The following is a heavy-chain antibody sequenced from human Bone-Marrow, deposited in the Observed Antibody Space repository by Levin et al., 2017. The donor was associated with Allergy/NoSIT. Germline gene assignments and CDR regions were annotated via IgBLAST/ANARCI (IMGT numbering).Heavy chain of an antibody. J-gene: IGHJ4*02. CDR3: ARDQGYCSSLSCWRAAY. D-gene: IGHD2-2*01. Sequence: PGGSLILSCAASGFTFSSYWMHWVRQAPGKGLVWVSRINSDGGSTTYADSVKGRFTISRDNDKNTLYLQMNSLTAEDTAIYYCARDQGYCSSLSCWRAAYWGQGALVTVSS. CDR2: INSDGGST. V-gene: IGHV3-74*01. CDR1: GFTFSSYW.